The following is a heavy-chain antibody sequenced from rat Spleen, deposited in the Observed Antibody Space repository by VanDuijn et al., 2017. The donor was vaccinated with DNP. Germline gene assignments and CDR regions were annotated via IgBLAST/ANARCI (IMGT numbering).Heavy chain of an antibody. CDR3: ATYYGFNSYFFDY. CDR1: RFTFNSYW. D-gene: IGHD1-9*01. CDR2: VPSSGGNT. V-gene: IGHV5-31*01. Sequence: EVQLVESGGDLVQPGRSLKLSCVASRFTFNSYWMAWIRQVPGKGLEWVASVPSSGGNTYFPDSVKGRFTISRDNANGTLYLQMDNLRSEDTATYFCATYYGFNSYFFDYWGQGVMVTVSS. J-gene: IGHJ2*01.